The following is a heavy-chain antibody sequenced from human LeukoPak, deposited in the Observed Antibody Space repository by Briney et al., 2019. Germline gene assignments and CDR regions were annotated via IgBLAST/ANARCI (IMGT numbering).Heavy chain of an antibody. D-gene: IGHD3-16*02. Sequence: GGSLRLSCVGSGFTFSSTWTSWVRQAPGKGLEWVARIKEDGSEKYYVDSVKGRFTISRDNAKNSLYLEMNSLRPEDTAVYYCARGGSRYLAHWGQGTLVTVSS. CDR1: GFTFSSTW. V-gene: IGHV3-7*04. CDR3: ARGGSRYLAH. CDR2: IKEDGSEK. J-gene: IGHJ5*02.